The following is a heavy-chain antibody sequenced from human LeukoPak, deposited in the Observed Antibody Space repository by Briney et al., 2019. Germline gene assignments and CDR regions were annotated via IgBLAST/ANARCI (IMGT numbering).Heavy chain of an antibody. Sequence: PSETLSLTCTVSRGSINTYYWSWLRQPAGKGLEWMGRIYTSGSVDYNPSLKSRVTISVDTSKNQFSLKLSSVTAADTAVYYCARIYCSGGSCSFDYWGQGTLVTVSS. J-gene: IGHJ4*02. V-gene: IGHV4-4*07. D-gene: IGHD2-15*01. CDR1: RGSINTYY. CDR2: IYTSGSV. CDR3: ARIYCSGGSCSFDY.